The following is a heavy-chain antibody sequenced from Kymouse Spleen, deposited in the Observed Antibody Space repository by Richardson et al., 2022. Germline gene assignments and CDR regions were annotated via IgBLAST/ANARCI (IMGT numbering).Heavy chain of an antibody. J-gene: IGHJ4*02. V-gene: IGHV4-34*01. CDR3: ARGGGIAAAHYFDY. CDR2: INHSGST. D-gene: IGHD6-13*01. CDR1: GGSFSGYY. Sequence: QVQLQQWGAGLLKPSETLSLTCAVYGGSFSGYYWSWIRQPPGKGLEWIGEINHSGSTNYNPSLKSRVTISVDTSKNQFSLKLSSVTAADTAVYYCARGGGIAAAHYFDYWGQGTLVTVSS.